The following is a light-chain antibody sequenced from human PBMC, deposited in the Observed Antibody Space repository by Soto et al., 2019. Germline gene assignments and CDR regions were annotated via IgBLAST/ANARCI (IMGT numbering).Light chain of an antibody. CDR2: EVT. CDR3: SSYAGSNKVI. CDR1: SSDVGGYNS. J-gene: IGLJ2*01. V-gene: IGLV2-8*01. Sequence: QSALTQPPSASGSLGQSVTISCTGSSSDVGGYNSVSWYQYHPGKAPKVLIYEVTKRPSGVPDRFSGSKSGNTASLTVSGLQAEDEADYFCSSYAGSNKVIFGGGTQLTV.